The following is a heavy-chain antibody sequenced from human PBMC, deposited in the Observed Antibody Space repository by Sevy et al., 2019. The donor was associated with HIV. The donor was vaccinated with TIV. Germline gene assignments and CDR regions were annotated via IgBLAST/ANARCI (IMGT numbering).Heavy chain of an antibody. CDR1: GYTLSSYG. CDR2: INTYNGNT. CDR3: TRVDPYYEFGDV. J-gene: IGHJ6*02. D-gene: IGHD3-3*01. Sequence: ASVKVSCKASGYTLSSYGISWVRQAPGQGLEWMGWINTYNGNTKYAQKLQGRITMTTDTATSTAYMELRSLRSDDTAVYYCTRVDPYYEFGDVWGQGTTVTVSS. V-gene: IGHV1-18*01.